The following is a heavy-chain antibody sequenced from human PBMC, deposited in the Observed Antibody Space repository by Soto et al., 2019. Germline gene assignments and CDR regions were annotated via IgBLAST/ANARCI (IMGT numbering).Heavy chain of an antibody. Sequence: QVQLVQSGAAVKKPGASVKVSCKASGYTFTSYGFSWVRQAPGQGLEWMGWISAYNGNTNYAQKLQGRVTMTTDTSTSTAYMALRRLRSDDTAVYYCASYHLNSYYYGMDVWCQGTTVTVSS. J-gene: IGHJ6*02. CDR2: ISAYNGNT. CDR1: GYTFTSYG. CDR3: ASYHLNSYYYGMDV. V-gene: IGHV1-18*01.